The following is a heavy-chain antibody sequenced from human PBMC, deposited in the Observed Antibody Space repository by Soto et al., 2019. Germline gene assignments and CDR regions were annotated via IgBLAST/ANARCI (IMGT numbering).Heavy chain of an antibody. Sequence: GGSLRLSCAASGFTFSSYGMHWVRQAPGKGLEWVAVISYDGSNKYYADSVKGRFTISRDNSKNTLYLQMNSLRAEDTAVYYCAKEGPTANIVLMVYDIDYWGQGTLVTVSS. CDR3: AKEGPTANIVLMVYDIDY. CDR2: ISYDGSNK. D-gene: IGHD2-8*01. V-gene: IGHV3-30*18. J-gene: IGHJ4*02. CDR1: GFTFSSYG.